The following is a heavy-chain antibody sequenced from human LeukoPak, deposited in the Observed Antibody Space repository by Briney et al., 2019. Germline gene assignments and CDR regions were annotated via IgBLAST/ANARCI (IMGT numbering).Heavy chain of an antibody. Sequence: GGSLRLSCAASGFTFSSYGMHWVCQAPGKGLGGGAFIRYDGSNKYYAASVKGRFTIFRDNSKNTLYLQMNSLRAEDTAVYYCANRGGYGDYDDYWGQGTLVTVSS. CDR1: GFTFSSYG. J-gene: IGHJ4*02. CDR2: IRYDGSNK. D-gene: IGHD4-17*01. CDR3: ANRGGYGDYDDY. V-gene: IGHV3-30*02.